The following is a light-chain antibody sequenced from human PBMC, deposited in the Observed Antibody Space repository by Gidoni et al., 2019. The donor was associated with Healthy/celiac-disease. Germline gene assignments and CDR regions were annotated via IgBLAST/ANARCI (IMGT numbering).Light chain of an antibody. Sequence: QSALTQPRSVSGSPGQSATISCTGTSSDVGGYNYVSWYQQHPGKALKLMIYDVSKRPSGVPDRFSGSKSGNTASLTISGLQAEDEADYYCCSYAGSYTRVFGGGTKLTVL. J-gene: IGLJ2*01. V-gene: IGLV2-11*01. CDR2: DVS. CDR3: CSYAGSYTRV. CDR1: SSDVGGYNY.